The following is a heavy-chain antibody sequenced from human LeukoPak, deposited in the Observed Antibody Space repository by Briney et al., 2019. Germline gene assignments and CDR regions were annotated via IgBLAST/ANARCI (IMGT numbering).Heavy chain of an antibody. CDR1: GGSFSTYY. D-gene: IGHD3-10*01. J-gene: IGHJ5*02. Sequence: SETLSLTCTVSGGSFSTYYWTWIRQPAGKGLEWIGRVYISGSTNYNPSLKSRVTMSVDTSKNQFSLKLSSVTAADAAVYYCARDMVRGVINWFDPWGQGTLVTVSS. CDR2: VYISGST. V-gene: IGHV4-4*07. CDR3: ARDMVRGVINWFDP.